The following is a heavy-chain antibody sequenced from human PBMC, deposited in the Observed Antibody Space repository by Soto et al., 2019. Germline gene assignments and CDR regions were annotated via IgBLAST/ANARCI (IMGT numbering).Heavy chain of an antibody. CDR2: INPNSGGT. V-gene: IGHV1-2*02. CDR1: GYTFTGYY. D-gene: IGHD6-13*01. CDR3: ARAGIAAAALDY. Sequence: ASVKVSCKASGYTFTGYYMHWVRQAPGQGLEWMGWINPNSGGTNYAQKFQGRVTMTRDKSISTAYMELSRLRSDDTAVYYCARAGIAAAALDYWGQGTLVTVSS. J-gene: IGHJ4*02.